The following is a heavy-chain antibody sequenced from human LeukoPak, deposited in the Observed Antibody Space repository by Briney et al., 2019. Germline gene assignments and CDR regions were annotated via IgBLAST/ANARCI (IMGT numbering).Heavy chain of an antibody. CDR3: AKVRGVGTHIWLLPWDL. CDR2: VSGGGGGT. V-gene: IGHV3-23*01. D-gene: IGHD2-21*02. CDR1: TFTFHTYA. J-gene: IGHJ1*01. Sequence: GRSLRPSCAAATFTFHTYAMAWVCQTPGEGRGWVSSVSGGGGGTYYAHSVKGRSTVCRDNANNTLYLQMNGLTAADTSFYYCAKVRGVGTHIWLLPWDLWGQGTLVTVSS.